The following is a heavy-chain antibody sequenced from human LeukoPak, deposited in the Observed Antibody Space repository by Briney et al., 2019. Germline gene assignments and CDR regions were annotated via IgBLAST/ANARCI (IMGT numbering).Heavy chain of an antibody. V-gene: IGHV4-31*03. Sequence: PSQTLSLTCTVSGGSISSGGYYWSWIRQHPGKGLEWIGYIYYSGSTYYNPSLKSRVTISVDTSKNQFSLKLSSVTAADTAVYYCARVGWLRPINWFDPWGQGPLVTVSS. J-gene: IGHJ5*02. D-gene: IGHD5-12*01. CDR1: GGSISSGGYY. CDR2: IYYSGST. CDR3: ARVGWLRPINWFDP.